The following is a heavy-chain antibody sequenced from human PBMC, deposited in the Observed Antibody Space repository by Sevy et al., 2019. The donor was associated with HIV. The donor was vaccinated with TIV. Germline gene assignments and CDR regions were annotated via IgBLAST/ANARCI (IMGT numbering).Heavy chain of an antibody. CDR3: AKDIIRGCDVVNCYSYYYYFYGLDV. CDR2: ISWNSRNI. Sequence: GGSLRLSCAASGFPFNDHAMHWVRQVPGKGLEWVSGISWNSRNIGYADSVKGRFTISRDNARHFVYLEMNSLSPEDTAFCYCAKDIIRGCDVVNCYSYYYYFYGLDVWGQGTTVTVSS. J-gene: IGHJ6*02. CDR1: GFPFNDHA. V-gene: IGHV3-9*01. D-gene: IGHD2-21*02.